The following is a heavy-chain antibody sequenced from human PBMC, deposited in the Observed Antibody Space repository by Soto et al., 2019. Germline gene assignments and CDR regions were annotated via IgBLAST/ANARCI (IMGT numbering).Heavy chain of an antibody. D-gene: IGHD3-22*01. CDR2: IYYSGST. CDR1: GGSISSGGYY. Sequence: QVQLQESGPGLVKPSQTLSLTCTVSGGSISSGGYYWSWIRQHPGKGLEWIGYIYYSGSTYYNPSLKSRVXTSXDXSKNQFSLKLSSVTAADTAVYYCARDDSSPVYGMDVWGQGTTVTVSS. V-gene: IGHV4-31*03. CDR3: ARDDSSPVYGMDV. J-gene: IGHJ6*02.